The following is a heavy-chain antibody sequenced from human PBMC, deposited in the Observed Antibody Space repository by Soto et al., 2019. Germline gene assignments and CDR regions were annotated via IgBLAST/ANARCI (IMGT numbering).Heavy chain of an antibody. J-gene: IGHJ4*02. CDR2: IYYSGST. Sequence: PSETLSLTCTVSGGSISSGGYYWSWIRQHPGKGLEWIGYIYYSGSTYYNPSLKSRVTISVDTSKNQFSLKLSSVTAADTAVYYCARDGGVIPGFDYWGQGTLVTVSS. V-gene: IGHV4-31*03. CDR1: GGSISSGGYY. CDR3: ARDGGVIPGFDY. D-gene: IGHD2-15*01.